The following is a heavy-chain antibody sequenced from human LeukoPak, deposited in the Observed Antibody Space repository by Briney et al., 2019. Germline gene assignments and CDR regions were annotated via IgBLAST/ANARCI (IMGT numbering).Heavy chain of an antibody. D-gene: IGHD6-6*01. Sequence: PGGSLRLSCGASGFTFSSYWMSWCRQAPGKGLEGVANINQDGSEKYYVDSLKGRFTISRDNAKNSLYLQTNSLRADDTAVYYCANEGAYTSSSPTGYWGQGTLVTVSS. J-gene: IGHJ4*02. CDR2: INQDGSEK. CDR3: ANEGAYTSSSPTGY. CDR1: GFTFSSYW. V-gene: IGHV3-7*01.